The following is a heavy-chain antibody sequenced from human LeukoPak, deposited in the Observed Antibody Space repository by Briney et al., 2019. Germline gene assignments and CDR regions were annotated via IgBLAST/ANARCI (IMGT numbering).Heavy chain of an antibody. D-gene: IGHD3-22*01. CDR3: AADRAYYYDSSGYYTAPDAFDI. CDR2: IVVGSGNT. CDR1: GFTFTSSA. Sequence: GASVKVSCKVSGFTFTSSAMQWVRQARGQRLEWIGWIVVGSGNTNSAEKFQERVTITRDMSTSTAYMELSSLRSEDTAVYYCAADRAYYYDSSGYYTAPDAFDIWGQGTMVTVSS. V-gene: IGHV1-58*02. J-gene: IGHJ3*02.